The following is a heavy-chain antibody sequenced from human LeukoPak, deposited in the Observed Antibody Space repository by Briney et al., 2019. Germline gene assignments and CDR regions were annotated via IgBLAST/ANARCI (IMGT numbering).Heavy chain of an antibody. CDR1: GGSVSSDNYY. V-gene: IGHV4-61*01. Sequence: SETLSLTCTVSGGSVSSDNYYWSWIRQPPGKGLEWIGYFYNSGGTKYNPSLKSRVTISVETSKNQFSLKVSSVTAADTAVYYCARHGYSFGYWFDPWGQGTLVTVSS. CDR2: FYNSGGT. D-gene: IGHD5-18*01. J-gene: IGHJ5*02. CDR3: ARHGYSFGYWFDP.